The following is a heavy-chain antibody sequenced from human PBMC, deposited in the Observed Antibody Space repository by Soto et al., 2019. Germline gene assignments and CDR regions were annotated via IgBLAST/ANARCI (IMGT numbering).Heavy chain of an antibody. J-gene: IGHJ4*02. CDR1: GGSISSGGYY. CDR3: ASDALSRDSI. Sequence: QVQLQESGPGLVKPSQTLSLTCTVSGGSISSGGYYWSWIRQHPGKGLEWIGYISYSGSTYYNPSLXSXVXISXDTSKNQFSLKLSSVTAADTAVYYCASDALSRDSIWGQGTLVTVSS. CDR2: ISYSGST. D-gene: IGHD3-22*01. V-gene: IGHV4-31*03.